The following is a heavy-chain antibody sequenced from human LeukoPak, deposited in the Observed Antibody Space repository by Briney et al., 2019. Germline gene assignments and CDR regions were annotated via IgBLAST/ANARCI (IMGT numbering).Heavy chain of an antibody. Sequence: SETLSLTCTVSGGSISSSSYYWGWIRQPPGKGLEWIGSIYYSGSTYYNPSLKSRVTISVDTSKNQFSLKLSSVTAADTAVYYCARASPGGYYYADGGYFQHWGQGTLVTVSS. CDR1: GGSISSSSYY. V-gene: IGHV4-39*07. CDR3: ARASPGGYYYADGGYFQH. D-gene: IGHD3-22*01. J-gene: IGHJ1*01. CDR2: IYYSGST.